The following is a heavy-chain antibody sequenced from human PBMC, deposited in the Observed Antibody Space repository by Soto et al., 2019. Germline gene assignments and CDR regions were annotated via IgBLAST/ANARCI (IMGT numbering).Heavy chain of an antibody. V-gene: IGHV1-8*01. CDR3: ARADIEYSSSSSDY. CDR2: MNPNSGNT. D-gene: IGHD6-6*01. J-gene: IGHJ4*02. Sequence: ASVKVSCKASGYTFTSYDINCVRQATGQGLEWMGWMNPNSGNTGYAQKFQGRVTMTRNTSISTAYMELSSLRSEDTAVYYCARADIEYSSSSSDYWGQGTLVTVSS. CDR1: GYTFTSYD.